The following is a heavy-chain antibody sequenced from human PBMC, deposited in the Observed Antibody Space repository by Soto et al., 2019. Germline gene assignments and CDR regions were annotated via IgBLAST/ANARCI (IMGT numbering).Heavy chain of an antibody. V-gene: IGHV4-59*01. CDR3: ARGPAVDTAMDDSQPDYYYYYYMDV. D-gene: IGHD5-18*01. CDR2: IYYSGST. CDR1: GGSISSYY. J-gene: IGHJ6*03. Sequence: SETLSLTCTVSGGSISSYYWSWIRQPPGKGLEWIGYIYYSGSTNYNPSLKSRVTISVDTSKNQFSLKLSSVTAADTAVYYCARGPAVDTAMDDSQPDYYYYYYMDVWGKGTTVTVSS.